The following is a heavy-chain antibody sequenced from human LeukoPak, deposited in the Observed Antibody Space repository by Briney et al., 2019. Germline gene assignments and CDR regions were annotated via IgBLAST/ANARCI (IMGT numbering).Heavy chain of an antibody. D-gene: IGHD1-26*01. CDR3: ARDDGGSYYEAAPFDY. CDR1: GGSFSGYY. CDR2: INHSGST. J-gene: IGHJ4*02. Sequence: SETLSLTCAVYGGSFSGYYWSWIRQPPGKGLEWIGEINHSGSTNYNPSLKSRVTISVDTSKNQFSLKLSSVTAADTAVYYCARDDGGSYYEAAPFDYWGQGTLVTVSS. V-gene: IGHV4-34*01.